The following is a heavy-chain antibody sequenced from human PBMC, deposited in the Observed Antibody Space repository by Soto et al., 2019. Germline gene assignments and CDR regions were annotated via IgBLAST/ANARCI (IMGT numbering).Heavy chain of an antibody. V-gene: IGHV3-23*01. CDR3: AKSRDNDWYFDL. CDR2: ISGSGGST. D-gene: IGHD1-1*01. J-gene: IGHJ2*01. CDR1: GFTFSSYA. Sequence: GGSLRLSCAASGFTFSSYAMGWVRQAPGKGLEWVSGISGSGGSTYYADSVKGRFSISRDNSKNTLYLQMNSLRAEDTAVYYCAKSRDNDWYFDLWGRGTLVTVSS.